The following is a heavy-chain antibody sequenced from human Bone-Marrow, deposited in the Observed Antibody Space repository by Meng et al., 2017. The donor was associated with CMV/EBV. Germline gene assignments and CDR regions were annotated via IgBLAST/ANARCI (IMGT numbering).Heavy chain of an antibody. CDR3: ARDNGMYGMDV. V-gene: IGHV3-30*04. CDR2: ISYDGSNK. CDR1: GFTFSSYA. J-gene: IGHJ6*02. D-gene: IGHD1-14*01. Sequence: GESLKISCAASGFTFSSYAMHWVCQAPGKGLEWVAVISYDGSNKYYADSVKGRFTISRDNSKNTLYLQMNSLRAEDTAVYYCARDNGMYGMDVWGQGTTVTVSS.